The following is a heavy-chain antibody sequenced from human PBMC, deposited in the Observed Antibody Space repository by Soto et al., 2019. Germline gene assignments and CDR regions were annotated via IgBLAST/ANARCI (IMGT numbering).Heavy chain of an antibody. CDR1: GGSFSGYY. D-gene: IGHD3-3*01. V-gene: IGHV4-34*01. CDR2: INHSGST. Sequence: PSETLSLTCAVYGGSFSGYYWSWIRQPPGKGLEWIGEINHSGSTNYNPSLKSRVTISVDTSKNQFSLKLSSVTAADTAVYYCARTGFHYDFWSGYSDAYFDYWGQGTLVTVSS. J-gene: IGHJ4*02. CDR3: ARTGFHYDFWSGYSDAYFDY.